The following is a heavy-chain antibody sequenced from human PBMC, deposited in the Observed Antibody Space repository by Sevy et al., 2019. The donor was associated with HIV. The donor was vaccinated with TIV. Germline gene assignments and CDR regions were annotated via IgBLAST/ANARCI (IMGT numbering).Heavy chain of an antibody. D-gene: IGHD3-10*01. CDR3: ASGAYYYASRTENFDY. J-gene: IGHJ4*02. Sequence: GGSLSLSCAASGFTFSSYGMHWVRQAPGKGLEWVALIWYDGSSKYYADSVKGRFTISRDNSKNTLYLQMNSLRAEDTAGYYCASGAYYYASRTENFDYWGQGTLVTVSS. V-gene: IGHV3-33*01. CDR2: IWYDGSSK. CDR1: GFTFSSYG.